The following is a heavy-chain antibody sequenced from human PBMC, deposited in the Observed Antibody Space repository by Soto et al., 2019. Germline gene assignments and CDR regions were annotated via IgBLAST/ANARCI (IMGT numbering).Heavy chain of an antibody. CDR3: ARTADALVDAFDV. V-gene: IGHV5-51*01. CDR1: GYRFTNYW. CDR2: IYPDDSDT. Sequence: EVQLVQSGAEVKKPGESLKISCKGSGYRFTNYWIGWVRQMPGKGLEWMGIIYPDDSDTRYSPSFQGQVTISADKSISTASLQRSSLKASDTAMYYCARTADALVDAFDVWGQGTMVTVSS. D-gene: IGHD2-21*02. J-gene: IGHJ3*01.